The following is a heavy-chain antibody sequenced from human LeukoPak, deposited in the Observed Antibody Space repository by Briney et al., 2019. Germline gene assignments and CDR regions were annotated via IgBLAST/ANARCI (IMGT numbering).Heavy chain of an antibody. CDR3: ARSWSITIFGVVTRENWFDP. Sequence: SETLSLTCADSGGSFSVYFWRWVRETPGKGPGWMGEINHSESTNYNPSLKSRVTISVDTSKNQFSLKLSSVTAADTAVYYCARSWSITIFGVVTRENWFDPWGQGTLVTVSS. CDR2: INHSEST. V-gene: IGHV4-34*01. D-gene: IGHD3-3*01. J-gene: IGHJ5*02. CDR1: GGSFSVYF.